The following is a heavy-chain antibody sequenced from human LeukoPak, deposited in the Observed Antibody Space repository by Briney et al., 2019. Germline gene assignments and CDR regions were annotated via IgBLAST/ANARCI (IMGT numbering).Heavy chain of an antibody. CDR1: GFTFSSYS. CDR3: ARDRVVVVPAAIWFDP. Sequence: GGSLRLSCGASGFTFSSYSMNWVRQAPGKGLEWVSSISSSSSYIYYADSVKGRFTISRDNAKNSLYLQMNSLRAEDTAVYYCARDRVVVVPAAIWFDPWGQGTLVTVSS. J-gene: IGHJ5*02. D-gene: IGHD2-2*01. V-gene: IGHV3-21*01. CDR2: ISSSSSYI.